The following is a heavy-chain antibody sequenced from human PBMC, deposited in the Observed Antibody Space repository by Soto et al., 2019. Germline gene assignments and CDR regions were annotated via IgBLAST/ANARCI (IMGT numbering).Heavy chain of an antibody. Sequence: GGSLRLSCAASGFTFSDYYMSWIRQAPGKGLEWVSYISSSGSTIYYADSVKGRFTISRDNAKNSLYLQMNSLRAEDTAVYYCARLKLGYCSSTSCPGDYYYYYMDVWGKGTTVTVSS. V-gene: IGHV3-11*01. J-gene: IGHJ6*03. CDR3: ARLKLGYCSSTSCPGDYYYYYMDV. CDR1: GFTFSDYY. D-gene: IGHD2-2*01. CDR2: ISSSGSTI.